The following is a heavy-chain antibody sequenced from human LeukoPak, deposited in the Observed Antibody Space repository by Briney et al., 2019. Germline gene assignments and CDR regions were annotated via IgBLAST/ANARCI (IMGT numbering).Heavy chain of an antibody. CDR2: ISSSGSTI. J-gene: IGHJ4*02. CDR3: ASSRHPWFGDGYFDY. Sequence: PGGSLRLSCAASGFTFSSYEMNWVRQAPGKGLEWVSYISSSGSTIYYADSLKGRFTISRDNAKNSLYLQMNSLRAEDTAVYYCASSRHPWFGDGYFDYWGQGTLVTVSS. D-gene: IGHD3-10*01. CDR1: GFTFSSYE. V-gene: IGHV3-48*03.